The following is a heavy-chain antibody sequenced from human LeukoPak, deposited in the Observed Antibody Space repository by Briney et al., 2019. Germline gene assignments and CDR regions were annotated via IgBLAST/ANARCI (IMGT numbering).Heavy chain of an antibody. CDR2: ISGSGGNT. CDR3: ARGDRGTAAGNNWFNP. Sequence: PGGSLRLSCAASGFTFSSYGMSWVRQAPGKGLEWVSFISGSGGNTYYTDSVKGRFTISRDNSKNTLYLQMNSLRVEDTAVYYCARGDRGTAAGNNWFNPWGQGTLVTVSS. CDR1: GFTFSSYG. D-gene: IGHD6-13*01. J-gene: IGHJ5*02. V-gene: IGHV3-23*01.